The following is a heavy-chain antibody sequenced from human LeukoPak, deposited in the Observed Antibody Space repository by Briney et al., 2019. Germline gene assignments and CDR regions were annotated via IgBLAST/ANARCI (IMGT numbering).Heavy chain of an antibody. J-gene: IGHJ3*02. Sequence: ASVKVSCKASGYTFTGYYMHWVRQAPGQGLEWMGWINPNSGGTNYAQKFQGWVTMTRDTSISTAYMELSRLRSDDTAVYYCARAGEYSSSWGAFDIWGQGTMVTVSS. CDR2: INPNSGGT. CDR1: GYTFTGYY. D-gene: IGHD6-13*01. CDR3: ARAGEYSSSWGAFDI. V-gene: IGHV1-2*04.